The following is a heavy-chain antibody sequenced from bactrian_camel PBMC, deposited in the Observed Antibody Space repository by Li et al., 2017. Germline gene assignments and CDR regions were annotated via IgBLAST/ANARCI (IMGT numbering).Heavy chain of an antibody. CDR2: ISLGGGVT. V-gene: IGHV3S45*01. J-gene: IGHJ4*01. D-gene: IGHD5*01. CDR1: HVTFEKTR. CDR3: AVKMTWGCAAFDRDTY. Sequence: HVQLVESGGGSAQAGGSLELSCVASHVTFEKTRMAWFKEREAVAAISLGGGVTTYVDSVEGRFTISRDNAKNTLYLQMNNLKPEDTAVYYCAVKMTWGCAAFDRDTYWGHGTQVTVS.